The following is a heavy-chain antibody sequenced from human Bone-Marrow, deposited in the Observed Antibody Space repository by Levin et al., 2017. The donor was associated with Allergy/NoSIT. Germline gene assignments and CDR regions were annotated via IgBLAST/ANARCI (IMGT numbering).Heavy chain of an antibody. V-gene: IGHV4-59*08. Sequence: SETLSLTCTVSGASISSFYWSWIRQPPGKGLEWIGYIYYSGSTNYSPSLKSRVSMSADMSRNQVYLTMSSVTAADTAVYYCARHAVPAAMNGFDSWGQGTLVTVSS. CDR3: ARHAVPAAMNGFDS. CDR2: IYYSGST. J-gene: IGHJ5*01. CDR1: GASISSFY. D-gene: IGHD2-2*01.